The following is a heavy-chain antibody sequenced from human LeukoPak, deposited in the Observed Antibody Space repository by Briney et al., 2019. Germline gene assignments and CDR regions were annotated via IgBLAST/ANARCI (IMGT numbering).Heavy chain of an antibody. CDR1: GFTFSSYW. V-gene: IGHV3-7*01. J-gene: IGHJ4*02. D-gene: IGHD3-16*02. Sequence: PGRSLRLSCAASGFTFSSYWMSWVRQAPGKGLEGVANIKQDGSEKYYVDSVKGRFTISRDNAKNSLYLQMNSLRAEDTAVYCCARNLHYDYVWGSYRSPYLDYWGQGTLVTVSS. CDR3: ARNLHYDYVWGSYRSPYLDY. CDR2: IKQDGSEK.